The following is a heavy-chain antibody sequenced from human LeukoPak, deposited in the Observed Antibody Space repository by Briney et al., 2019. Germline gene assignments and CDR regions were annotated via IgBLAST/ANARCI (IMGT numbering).Heavy chain of an antibody. CDR2: ISYDGSNK. V-gene: IGHV3-30*04. CDR1: GYTFNSYA. D-gene: IGHD5-24*01. Sequence: GGSLRLFCAASGYTFNSYAMHWVRQAPGKGLEWVAVISYDGSNKWYVDSVKGRFTISRDDSKNTLYLQMNSLRPEDTAVYYCARDEGRDGYTTPLDYWGQGTLVTVSS. J-gene: IGHJ4*02. CDR3: ARDEGRDGYTTPLDY.